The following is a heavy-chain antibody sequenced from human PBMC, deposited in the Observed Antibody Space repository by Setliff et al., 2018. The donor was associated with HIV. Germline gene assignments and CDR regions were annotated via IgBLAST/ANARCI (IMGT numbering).Heavy chain of an antibody. Sequence: GGSLRLSCAVSGFTFSDYYMNWIRQAPGKGLEWVSYISSSSSYIYYADSVKGRFTISRDNAKNSLYLQMNSLRAEDTAVYYCARRYSSSSTGFDYWGQGTLVTVSS. J-gene: IGHJ4*02. CDR3: ARRYSSSSTGFDY. D-gene: IGHD6-6*01. V-gene: IGHV3-21*05. CDR2: ISSSSSYI. CDR1: GFTFSDYY.